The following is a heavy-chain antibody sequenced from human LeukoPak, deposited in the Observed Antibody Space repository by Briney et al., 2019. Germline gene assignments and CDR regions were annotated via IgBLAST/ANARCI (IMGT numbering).Heavy chain of an antibody. D-gene: IGHD2-15*01. CDR3: ARVVAAATWPFDI. Sequence: KPSETLFLTCAVSGYSISSGYYWGWIRQPPGKGLEWIGSIYHSGSTYYNPSLKSRVTISVDTSKNQFSLKLSSVTAADTAVYYCARVVAAATWPFDIWGQGTMVTVSS. CDR2: IYHSGST. CDR1: GYSISSGYY. V-gene: IGHV4-38-2*01. J-gene: IGHJ3*02.